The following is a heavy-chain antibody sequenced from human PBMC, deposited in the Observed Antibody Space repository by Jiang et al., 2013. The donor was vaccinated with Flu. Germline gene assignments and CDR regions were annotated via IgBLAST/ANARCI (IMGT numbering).Heavy chain of an antibody. CDR3: AKGHSSWGPPIDY. CDR2: ISYDGSNK. D-gene: IGHD6-13*01. J-gene: IGHJ4*02. V-gene: IGHV3-30*18. CDR1: GFTFSSYG. Sequence: VQLVESGGGVVQPGRSLRLSCAASGFTFSSYGMHWVRQAPGKGLEWVAVISYDGSNKYYADSVKGRFTISRDNSKNTLYLQMNSLRAEDTAVYYCAKGHSSWGPPIDYWGQGTLVTVSS.